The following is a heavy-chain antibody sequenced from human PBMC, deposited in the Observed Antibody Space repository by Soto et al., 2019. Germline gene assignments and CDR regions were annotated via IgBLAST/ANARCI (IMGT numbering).Heavy chain of an antibody. Sequence: QVHLVQSGAEVKKPGASVKVSCKGSGYIFTTYGITWVRQAPGQGLEWMGWISAPNGNTNYAQKLQGRVTVTRDTSTSTAYMELRHRRSDDTAVYYCARGRYGDYWGQGALVTVSS. CDR2: ISAPNGNT. CDR1: GYIFTTYG. V-gene: IGHV1-18*01. D-gene: IGHD1-1*01. J-gene: IGHJ4*02. CDR3: ARGRYGDY.